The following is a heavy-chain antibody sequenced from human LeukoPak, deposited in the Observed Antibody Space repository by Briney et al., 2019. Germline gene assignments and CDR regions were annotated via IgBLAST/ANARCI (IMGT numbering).Heavy chain of an antibody. V-gene: IGHV3-23*01. CDR2: ISGSGGST. J-gene: IGHJ4*02. CDR3: AREITYSGSLIFDY. CDR1: GFTFSNYA. Sequence: PGGSLRLSCAASGFTFSNYAMNWVRQAPGRGLEWVSAISGSGGSTYYADSVKGRFTISRDNSKNTLYLQMHSLRDEDTAVYYCAREITYSGSLIFDYWGQGTLVTVSS. D-gene: IGHD2-15*01.